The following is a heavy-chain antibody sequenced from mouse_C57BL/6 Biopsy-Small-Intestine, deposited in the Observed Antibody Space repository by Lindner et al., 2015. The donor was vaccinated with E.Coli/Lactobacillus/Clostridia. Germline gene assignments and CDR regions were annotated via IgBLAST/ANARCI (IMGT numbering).Heavy chain of an antibody. D-gene: IGHD4-1*02. CDR3: ARWGLNWHFFDY. CDR1: GYTFSSSW. J-gene: IGHJ2*01. V-gene: IGHV1-82*01. Sequence: VQLQESGPELVKPGASVKISCKASGYTFSSSWMNWVKRRPGKGLEWIGRIYPGDGDTNYNGKFKGKATLTADKSSSTAYMQLSSLSSEDSAVYFCARWGLNWHFFDYWGQGTTLTVSS. CDR2: IYPGDGDT.